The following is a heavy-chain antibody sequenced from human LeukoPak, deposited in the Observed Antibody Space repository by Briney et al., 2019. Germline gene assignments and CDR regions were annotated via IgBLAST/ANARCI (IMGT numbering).Heavy chain of an antibody. CDR1: GFTFSSYW. CDR3: ARGMLWFGELRPRSNNWFDP. V-gene: IGHV3-7*03. CDR2: IKQDGSEK. J-gene: IGHJ5*02. Sequence: GRSLRLSCAASGFTFSSYWMRWVRQAPGKGLEWAAKIKQDGSEKYYVDSVKGRFTISRDNAKNSLYLQMNSLRAEDTAVYYCARGMLWFGELRPRSNNWFDPWGQGTLVTVSS. D-gene: IGHD3-10*01.